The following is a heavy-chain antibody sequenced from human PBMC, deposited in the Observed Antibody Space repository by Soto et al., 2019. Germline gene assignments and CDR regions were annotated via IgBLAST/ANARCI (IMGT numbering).Heavy chain of an antibody. CDR1: GFTFSSYA. J-gene: IGHJ4*02. Sequence: GGSLRLSCAASGFTFSSYAMHWVRQAPGKGLEWVAVISYDGSNKYYADSVKGRFTISRDNSKNTLYLQMNSLRAEDTAVYYCARGQGDFIVVVPAATLDYWGQGTLVTVSS. V-gene: IGHV3-30-3*01. CDR3: ARGQGDFIVVVPAATLDY. CDR2: ISYDGSNK. D-gene: IGHD2-2*01.